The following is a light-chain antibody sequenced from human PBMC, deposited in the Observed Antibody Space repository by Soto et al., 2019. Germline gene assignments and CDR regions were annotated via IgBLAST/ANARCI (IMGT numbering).Light chain of an antibody. CDR3: QHYGDSPRR. CDR1: QSVSSNY. CDR2: GAS. Sequence: EIVLTQSPGTLSLSPGDRATLSCRASQSVSSNYLAWYQQKPGQAPRLLIYGASSRATGVPDRFTGSGSGTDVTLTISRLESEDFVMYYCQHYGDSPRRFGQGTKVEI. V-gene: IGKV3-20*01. J-gene: IGKJ1*01.